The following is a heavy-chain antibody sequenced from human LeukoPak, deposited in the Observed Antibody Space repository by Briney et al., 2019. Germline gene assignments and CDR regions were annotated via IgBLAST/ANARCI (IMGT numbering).Heavy chain of an antibody. CDR1: GFTFSSYS. V-gene: IGHV3-21*01. D-gene: IGHD1-26*01. Sequence: SGGSLRLSCAASGFTFSSYSMNWVRQAPGKGLEWVSSISSSSSYIYYADSVKGRFTISRDNAKNSLYLQMNSLRAEDTAVYYCARDPVGGSYSFTSRNAFDIWGQGTMVTVSS. CDR2: ISSSSSYI. CDR3: ARDPVGGSYSFTSRNAFDI. J-gene: IGHJ3*02.